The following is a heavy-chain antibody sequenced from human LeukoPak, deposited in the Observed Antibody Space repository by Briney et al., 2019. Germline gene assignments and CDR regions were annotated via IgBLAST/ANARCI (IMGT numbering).Heavy chain of an antibody. CDR2: IRSTPDGGAT. CDR3: ATDLHFGYCTATSCANY. CDR1: GFTFISSW. J-gene: IGHJ4*02. D-gene: IGHD2-2*03. V-gene: IGHV3-15*01. Sequence: AGGSLRLSCAASGFTFISSWMTWVRQAPGKGLEWVGRIRSTPDGGATDYAAPVKGRFTISRDDSKNTLYLQMSSLRTEDTAVYYCATDLHFGYCTATSCANYWGQGTLVTVSS.